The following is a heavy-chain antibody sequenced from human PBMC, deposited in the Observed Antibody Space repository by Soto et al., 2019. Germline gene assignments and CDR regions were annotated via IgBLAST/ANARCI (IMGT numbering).Heavy chain of an antibody. Sequence: QVQLVQSGAEVKKPGASVKVSCKASGYTFTSYDINWVRQATGQGLEWMGWMNPNSGNTGYAQKFQGRVTMTRNTSISTAYMELSSLRSEDTAVYYCARVRIAVAHDAFDIWGQGTMATVSS. CDR3: ARVRIAVAHDAFDI. J-gene: IGHJ3*02. CDR1: GYTFTSYD. D-gene: IGHD6-19*01. V-gene: IGHV1-8*01. CDR2: MNPNSGNT.